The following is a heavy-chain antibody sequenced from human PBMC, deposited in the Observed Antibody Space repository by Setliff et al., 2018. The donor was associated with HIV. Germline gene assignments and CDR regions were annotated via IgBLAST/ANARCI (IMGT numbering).Heavy chain of an antibody. CDR2: FDPEDGET. D-gene: IGHD6-13*01. V-gene: IGHV1-24*01. CDR3: ATAPGYSSSWYH. J-gene: IGHJ5*02. Sequence: ASVKVSCKVSGYALTELSRHWVRQAPGKGLEWMGGFDPEDGETIYAQKFQGRVTMTEDTSTDTAYMELSSLRSEDTAVYYCATAPGYSSSWYHWGQGTLVTVSS. CDR1: GYALTELS.